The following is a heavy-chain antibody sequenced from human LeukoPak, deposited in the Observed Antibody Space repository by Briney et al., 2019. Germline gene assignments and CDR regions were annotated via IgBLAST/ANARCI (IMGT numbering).Heavy chain of an antibody. J-gene: IGHJ5*02. CDR2: ISAYNGNT. CDR1: GYTFTSYG. V-gene: IGHV1-18*01. D-gene: IGHD6-13*01. Sequence: ASVKVSCKASGYTFTSYGISWVRQAPGQGLEWMGWISAYNGNTNYAQKLQGRVTMTRDTSISTAYMELSRLRSDDTAVYYCARGGAKGSSWYQDAEKVGFDPWGQGTLVTVSS. CDR3: ARGGAKGSSWYQDAEKVGFDP.